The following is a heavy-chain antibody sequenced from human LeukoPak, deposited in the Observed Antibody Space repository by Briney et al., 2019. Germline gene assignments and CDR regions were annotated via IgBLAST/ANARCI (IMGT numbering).Heavy chain of an antibody. V-gene: IGHV3-74*01. J-gene: IGHJ4*02. CDR2: VDSDGTST. CDR1: GFTFTNNW. CDR3: AREMAVSGTIFDY. Sequence: GGSLRLSCAASGFTFTNNWMHWVRQAPGKGLVWVARVDSDGTSTTYAASVKGRFTISRDNVQSTLYLQMNSLRAEDTAVYYCAREMAVSGTIFDYWGQGTLVTVSS. D-gene: IGHD1/OR15-1a*01.